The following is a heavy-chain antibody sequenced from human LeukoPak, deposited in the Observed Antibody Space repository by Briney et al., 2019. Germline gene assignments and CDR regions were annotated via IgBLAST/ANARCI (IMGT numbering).Heavy chain of an antibody. CDR1: GLIVSSNY. D-gene: IGHD3-3*01. V-gene: IGHV3-66*02. CDR3: AKSRGDFLELFDY. CDR2: ADTGGFV. J-gene: IGHJ4*02. Sequence: GGSLRLSCAGSGLIVSSNYMTWVRQAPGKGLEWVASADTGGFVSYRESLKGRFTISRDNSKNTLNLQMSSLRTEDTAAYYCAKSRGDFLELFDYWGQGTLITVSS.